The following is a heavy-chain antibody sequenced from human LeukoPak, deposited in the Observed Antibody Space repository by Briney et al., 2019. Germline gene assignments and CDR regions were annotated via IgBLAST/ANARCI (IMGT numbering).Heavy chain of an antibody. CDR1: GLTFSTYC. CDR2: ISSSSTHI. D-gene: IGHD2-15*01. Sequence: GGSLRLSCAVSGLTFSTYCMNWVRQAPGKGLEWVASISSSSTHIYYADSVRGRFTISRDNAKNSLYLQMNSLRAEDTAVYYCAREERYCSGGSCYSIWYYYYMDVWGKGTTVTISS. V-gene: IGHV3-21*01. CDR3: AREERYCSGGSCYSIWYYYYMDV. J-gene: IGHJ6*03.